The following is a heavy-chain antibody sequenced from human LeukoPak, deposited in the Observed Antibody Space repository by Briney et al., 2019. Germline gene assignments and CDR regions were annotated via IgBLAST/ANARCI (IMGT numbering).Heavy chain of an antibody. Sequence: GESLKISCKGSGYSFTTYWIGWVRQMPGKGLGGMGIIYPGDSDTRYSPSFRGYVTISADKSISTAYLQWSSLRASDTAMYYCVGQSGDFWSGYLDYWGQGTLLTVSS. D-gene: IGHD3-3*01. CDR1: GYSFTTYW. CDR3: VGQSGDFWSGYLDY. CDR2: IYPGDSDT. J-gene: IGHJ4*02. V-gene: IGHV5-51*01.